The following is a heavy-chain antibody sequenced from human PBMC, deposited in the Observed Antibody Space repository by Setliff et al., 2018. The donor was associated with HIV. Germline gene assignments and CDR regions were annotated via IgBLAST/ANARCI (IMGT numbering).Heavy chain of an antibody. D-gene: IGHD3-3*01. CDR2: IYTSGST. CDR3: ARHANYDFWSGYWGYYFDY. J-gene: IGHJ4*02. V-gene: IGHV4-4*09. Sequence: SETLSLTCTISGGSISTYYWSWIRQPPGKGLEWIGYIYTSGSTNYNPSLKTRVTISIDTSKKQVSLKLSSVTAADTAVYYCARHANYDFWSGYWGYYFDYWGQGTLVTVSS. CDR1: GGSISTYY.